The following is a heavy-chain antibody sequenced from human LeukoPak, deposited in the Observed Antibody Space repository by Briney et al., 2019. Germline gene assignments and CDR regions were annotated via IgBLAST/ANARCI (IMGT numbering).Heavy chain of an antibody. CDR1: GFTFSSYA. CDR3: ARENYYDSSGPL. D-gene: IGHD3-22*01. CDR2: ISYDGSNK. J-gene: IGHJ1*01. Sequence: HSGGSLRLSCAASGFTFSSYAMHWVRQAPGKGLEWVAVISYDGSNKYYADSVKGRFTISRDNSKNTLYLQMNSLRAEDTAVYYCARENYYDSSGPLWGQGTLVTVSS. V-gene: IGHV3-30-3*01.